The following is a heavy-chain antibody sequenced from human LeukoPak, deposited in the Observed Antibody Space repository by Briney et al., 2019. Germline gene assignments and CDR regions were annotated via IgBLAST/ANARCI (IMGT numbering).Heavy chain of an antibody. J-gene: IGHJ5*02. CDR2: ISSSGTYI. V-gene: IGHV3-21*01. Sequence: GGSLRLSCAASGFTFSAYSINWVRQAPGRGLEWVSSISSSGTYIYYADSVEGRFTLSKDNAKNSLSLQMNSLRAEDTAVYYCARDFRYSGSYHHWFDPWGQGTLVTVSS. CDR1: GFTFSAYS. D-gene: IGHD1-26*01. CDR3: ARDFRYSGSYHHWFDP.